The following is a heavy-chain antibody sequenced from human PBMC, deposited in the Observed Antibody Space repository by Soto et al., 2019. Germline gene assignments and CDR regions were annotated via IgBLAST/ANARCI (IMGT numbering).Heavy chain of an antibody. Sequence: GSMRLSCAASGFTFNYYAISWVRQAPGKGLEWVSAISGTGGSTYYADSAKGRFTISRDNSKNTLYLQMNSLRAEDTAVYYRAKHLADRYHFDCWGLGTRVTVSS. CDR3: AKHLADRYHFDC. V-gene: IGHV3-23*01. D-gene: IGHD1-1*01. CDR2: ISGTGGST. CDR1: GFTFNYYA. J-gene: IGHJ4*02.